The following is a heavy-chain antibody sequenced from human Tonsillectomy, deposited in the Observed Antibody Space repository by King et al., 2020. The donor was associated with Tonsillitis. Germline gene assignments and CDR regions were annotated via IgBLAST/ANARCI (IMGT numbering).Heavy chain of an antibody. CDR3: ARGVGAHFDY. Sequence: VQLVESGGGVVQPGRSLRLSCAASGFTFSSYGMHWVRQAPGKGLEWVAVILYDGSNKYYADSVKGRFTISRDNSKNTLYLQKNSLRAEDTAVYYCARGVGAHFDYWGQGTLVTVSS. CDR2: ILYDGSNK. CDR1: GFTFSSYG. D-gene: IGHD1-26*01. J-gene: IGHJ4*02. V-gene: IGHV3-33*08.